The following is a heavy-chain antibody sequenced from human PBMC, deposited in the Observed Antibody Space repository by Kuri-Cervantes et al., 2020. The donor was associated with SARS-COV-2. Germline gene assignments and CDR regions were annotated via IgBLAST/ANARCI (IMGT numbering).Heavy chain of an antibody. D-gene: IGHD1-26*01. V-gene: IGHV3-48*02. Sequence: GESLKISCAASGFTFSSYSMNWVRQAPGKGLEWVSYISSSSSTIYYADSVKSRFTISRDNAKNSLYLQMNSLRDEDTAVYYCAREAPCRIVGAICYGMDVWGQGTTVTVSS. J-gene: IGHJ6*02. CDR1: GFTFSSYS. CDR2: ISSSSSTI. CDR3: AREAPCRIVGAICYGMDV.